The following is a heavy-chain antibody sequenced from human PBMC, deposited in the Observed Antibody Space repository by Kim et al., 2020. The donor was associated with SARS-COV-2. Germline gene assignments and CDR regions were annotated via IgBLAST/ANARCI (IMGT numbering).Heavy chain of an antibody. CDR1: GFTFGNAS. Sequence: GGSLRLSCAASGFTFGNASMSWVRQAPGKGLEWVGRIKTKTDGGTTDYAAPGKGRVTISRDDSKNTLHLQMNNLKIEDTAVYYCAMTYRSGWGQGTTVTVFS. CDR2: IKTKTDGGTT. V-gene: IGHV3-15*01. CDR3: AMTYRSG. D-gene: IGHD6-25*01. J-gene: IGHJ6*02.